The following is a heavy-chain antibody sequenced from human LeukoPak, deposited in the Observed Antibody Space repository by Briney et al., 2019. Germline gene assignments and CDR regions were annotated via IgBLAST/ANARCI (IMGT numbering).Heavy chain of an antibody. CDR2: ISYDGSNK. CDR3: ARVINDYVWGSYRFSPCFDY. V-gene: IGHV3-30-3*01. Sequence: GGSLRLSCAASGFTFSSYAMHWVRQAPGKGLEWVAVISYDGSNKYYADSVKGRFTISRDNSKNTLYLQMNSLRAEDTAVYYCARVINDYVWGSYRFSPCFDYWGQGTLVTVSS. CDR1: GFTFSSYA. D-gene: IGHD3-16*02. J-gene: IGHJ4*02.